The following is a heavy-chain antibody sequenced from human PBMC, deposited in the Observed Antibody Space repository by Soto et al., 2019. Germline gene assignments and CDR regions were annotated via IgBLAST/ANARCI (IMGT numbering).Heavy chain of an antibody. D-gene: IGHD3-16*02. CDR2: ISYDGSKK. J-gene: IGHJ4*02. CDR1: GFKFSFFA. CDR3: AKALGELSPESYDY. V-gene: IGHV3-30*18. Sequence: QVQLVESGGGVVQPGTSLRLSCAASGFKFSFFAMHWVRQAPGKGLEWVAVISYDGSKKYYADSVKGRFSISRDNSKNTLTLQMNSLRPDDTAVYFCAKALGELSPESYDYWGQGTLITVSS.